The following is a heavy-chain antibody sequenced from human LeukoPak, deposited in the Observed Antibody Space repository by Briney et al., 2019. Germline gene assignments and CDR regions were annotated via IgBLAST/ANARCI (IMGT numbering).Heavy chain of an antibody. V-gene: IGHV1-69*06. CDR3: ARSSVVTAMVHLAY. Sequence: SVKVSCKASGGTFSSYTISWVRQAPGQGLEWMGGIIPIFGTAKYAQKFQGRVTITADTSTSTAYVELSSLRSEDTAVYYCARSSVVTAMVHLAYWGQGTLVTVSS. D-gene: IGHD2-21*02. J-gene: IGHJ4*02. CDR1: GGTFSSYT. CDR2: IIPIFGTA.